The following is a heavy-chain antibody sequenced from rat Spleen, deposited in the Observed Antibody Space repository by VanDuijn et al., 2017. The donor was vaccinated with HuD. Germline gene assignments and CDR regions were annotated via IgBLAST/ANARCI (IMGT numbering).Heavy chain of an antibody. CDR3: ARHYGGYSEYVMDA. CDR1: GFNFSDYD. CDR2: ISTGGGNT. J-gene: IGHJ4*01. D-gene: IGHD1-11*01. Sequence: EVQLVESGGGLVQPGGSLRLSCAASGFNFSDYDMAWVRQTPTKGLEWVASISTGGGNTYYRDSVKGRFTISRDNAKSTLYLQMDSLRSEDTATYYCARHYGGYSEYVMDAWGQGASVTVSS. V-gene: IGHV5S23*01.